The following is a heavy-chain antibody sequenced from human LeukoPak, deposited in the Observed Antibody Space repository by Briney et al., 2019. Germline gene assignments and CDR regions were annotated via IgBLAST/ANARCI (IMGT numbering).Heavy chain of an antibody. V-gene: IGHV3-23*01. CDR3: AKRTGNSGPFDY. D-gene: IGHD4-23*01. CDR2: ISGSGGST. J-gene: IGHJ4*02. Sequence: GGSLRLSCAASGFTFSSYAMSWVRQAPGKGLEWVSAISGSGGSTYYADSVKGRFTISRDNSKNTLYLQMNSLTAEDTAVYHCAKRTGNSGPFDYWGQGTRVTVSS. CDR1: GFTFSSYA.